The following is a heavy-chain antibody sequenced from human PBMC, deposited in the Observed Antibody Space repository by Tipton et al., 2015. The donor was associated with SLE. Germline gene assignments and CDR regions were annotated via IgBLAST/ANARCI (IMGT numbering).Heavy chain of an antibody. D-gene: IGHD4/OR15-4a*01. J-gene: IGHJ5*02. V-gene: IGHV4-39*07. CDR1: GGSISSSPYY. CDR2: TTHSGKT. Sequence: TLSLTCTVSGGSISSSPYYWAWIRRPPGKGLEWIGETTHSGKTNYNPSLKSRVTISADTSKNQFSLKLTSVTVADTAVYYCTRGGRGDGANPFDPWGQGTLVTVSS. CDR3: TRGGRGDGANPFDP.